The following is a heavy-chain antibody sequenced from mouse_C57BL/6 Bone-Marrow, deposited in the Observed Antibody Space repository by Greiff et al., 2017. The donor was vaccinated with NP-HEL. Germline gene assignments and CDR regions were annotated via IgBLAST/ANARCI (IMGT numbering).Heavy chain of an antibody. D-gene: IGHD1-1*01. J-gene: IGHJ2*01. CDR3: ARWGTVVDFDY. Sequence: QVQLKESGAELARPGASVKLSCKASGYTFTSYGISWVKQRTGQGLEWIGEIYPRSGNTYYNEKFKGKATLTADKSSSTAYMELRSLTSEDSAVYFCARWGTVVDFDYWGQGTTLTVSS. V-gene: IGHV1-81*01. CDR1: GYTFTSYG. CDR2: IYPRSGNT.